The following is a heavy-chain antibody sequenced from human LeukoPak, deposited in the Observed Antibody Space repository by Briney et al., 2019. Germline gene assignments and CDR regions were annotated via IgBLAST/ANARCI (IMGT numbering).Heavy chain of an antibody. CDR1: GFTFSTYA. CDR3: ATDRGY. J-gene: IGHJ4*02. Sequence: SGGSLRLSCAASGFTFSTYAMRWVRQAPEKGLVWVSGIRGSGGSTHYADSVRGRFTISRDDSKDTLYLQMNSLRAEDTAVYYCATDRGYWGQGTLVTVSS. CDR2: IRGSGGST. V-gene: IGHV3-23*01.